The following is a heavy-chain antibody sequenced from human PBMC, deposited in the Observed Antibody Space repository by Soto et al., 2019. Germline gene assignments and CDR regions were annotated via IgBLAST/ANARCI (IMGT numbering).Heavy chain of an antibody. D-gene: IGHD3-9*01. CDR2: IYYSGST. V-gene: IGHV4-59*01. CDR1: GGSISSYY. CDR3: ARVYDICTGEIDY. Sequence: PSETLSLTCTVSGGSISSYYWSWIRQPPGKGLEWIGYIYYSGSTNYNSSLKRRVTISVDTSKNQFSLKLSSVTAADTAVYYCARVYDICTGEIDYGGQGTMLAFYS. J-gene: IGHJ4*02.